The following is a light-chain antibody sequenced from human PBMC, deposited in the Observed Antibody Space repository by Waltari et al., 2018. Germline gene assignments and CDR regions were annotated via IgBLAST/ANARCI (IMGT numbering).Light chain of an antibody. CDR2: DNN. CDR3: GTWDNSLSAVV. CDR1: SSNIGKNY. Sequence: QSVLTQPPSVSAAPGQTVTISCSGRSSNIGKNYVCRYQHLPGTAPKLLIYDNNQRPSGIPDRFSGSKSGTSATLDITGLQTGDEADYYCGTWDNSLSAVVFGGGTKLTVL. V-gene: IGLV1-51*01. J-gene: IGLJ2*01.